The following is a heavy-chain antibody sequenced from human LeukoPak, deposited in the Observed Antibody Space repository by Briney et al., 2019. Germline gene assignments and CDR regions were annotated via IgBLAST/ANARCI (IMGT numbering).Heavy chain of an antibody. Sequence: SETLSLTCTVSGDSISPYYWSWIRQPPGKGLEWIGSIYYSGSTYYNPSLKSRVTISVDTSKNQFSLKLSSVTAADTAVYYCASVGAPFDYWGQGTLVTVSS. J-gene: IGHJ4*02. CDR2: IYYSGST. D-gene: IGHD1-26*01. V-gene: IGHV4-59*05. CDR1: GDSISPYY. CDR3: ASVGAPFDY.